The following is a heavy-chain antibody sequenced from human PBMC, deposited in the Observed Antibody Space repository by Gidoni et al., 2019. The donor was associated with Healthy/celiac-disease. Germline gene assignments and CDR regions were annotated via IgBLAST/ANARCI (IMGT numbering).Heavy chain of an antibody. CDR3: ARLAAVAGTASWFDP. CDR2: IIPIFGTA. J-gene: IGHJ5*02. Sequence: QVQLVQSGAEVKKHGSSVKVSCKASGCTFSSYAISWVRQAPGQGLEWMGGIIPIFGTANYAQKFQGRVTITADESTSTAYMELSSLRSEDTAVYYCARLAAVAGTASWFDPWGQGTLVTVSS. D-gene: IGHD6-19*01. V-gene: IGHV1-69*01. CDR1: GCTFSSYA.